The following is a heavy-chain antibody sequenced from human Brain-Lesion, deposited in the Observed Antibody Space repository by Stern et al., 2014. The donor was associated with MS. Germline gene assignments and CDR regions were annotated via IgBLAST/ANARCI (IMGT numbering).Heavy chain of an antibody. D-gene: IGHD1-26*01. CDR2: MYHSGIT. J-gene: IGHJ4*02. V-gene: IGHV4-4*02. Sequence: MQLVESGPGLVKPSGTLSLTCAVSGGSISSGNWWSWVRQSPGKRLGWIGEMYHSGITNYNPSLESRVSISIDKSKNQFSLKVYSLTAADTAVYYCASNRGSGSFFDSWGQGSLVTVSS. CDR1: GGSISSGNW. CDR3: ASNRGSGSFFDS.